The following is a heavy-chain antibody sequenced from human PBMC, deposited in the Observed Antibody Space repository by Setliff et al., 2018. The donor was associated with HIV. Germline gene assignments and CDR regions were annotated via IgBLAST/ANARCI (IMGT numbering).Heavy chain of an antibody. CDR2: FYYSGST. V-gene: IGHV4-39*07. Sequence: PSETLSLTCTVSGASIRSRPYYWGWIRQPPGKGLEWIGSFYYSGSTYYNPSLKSRVTISVDTSKNQFSLKLTSVTAADTAVYYCARDSPSGTYLNYYYYNMDVWGQGTSVTVSS. CDR3: ARDSPSGTYLNYYYYNMDV. CDR1: GASIRSRPYY. J-gene: IGHJ6*02. D-gene: IGHD1-26*01.